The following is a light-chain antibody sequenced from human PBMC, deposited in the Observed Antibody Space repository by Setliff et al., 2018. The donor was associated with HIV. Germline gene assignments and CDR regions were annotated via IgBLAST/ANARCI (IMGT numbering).Light chain of an antibody. CDR1: NSDIGTYDL. CDR2: ELK. V-gene: IGLV2-23*02. CDR3: SSYTGSDTFDV. Sequence: QSVMTQPASVSGSPGQAITISCTGNNSDIGTYDLVSWYQQHPGRAPKLTIFELKRRPSGVSNRFSGSKSGNTASLTISGLQAEDEATYFCSSYTGSDTFDVFGTGTKVTVL. J-gene: IGLJ1*01.